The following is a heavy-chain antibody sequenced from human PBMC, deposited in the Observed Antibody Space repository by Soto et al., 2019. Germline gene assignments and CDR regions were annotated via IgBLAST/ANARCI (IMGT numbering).Heavy chain of an antibody. V-gene: IGHV3-33*01. D-gene: IGHD5-18*01. CDR1: GFTFSSYG. CDR3: ARVDTARVTDY. J-gene: IGHJ4*02. Sequence: QVQLVESGGGVVQPGRSLRLSCAASGFTFSSYGMHWVRQAPGKGLEWVAVIWYDGSNKYYADSVKGRFTISRDNSKNTLYLQMNSLRAEDTAVYYCARVDTARVTDYWGQGTLVTVSS. CDR2: IWYDGSNK.